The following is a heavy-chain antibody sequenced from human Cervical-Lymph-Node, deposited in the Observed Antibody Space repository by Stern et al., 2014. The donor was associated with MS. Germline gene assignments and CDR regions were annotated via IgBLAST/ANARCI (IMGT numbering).Heavy chain of an antibody. Sequence: EVQLVESGGGLVKPGGSLRLSCSAAGFTFSNAWMSWVRQAPGKGLEWVGRIKRKSDGGTTDYAAPVRGRFTISRDDSKNTLYLQMSSLKTEDTAVYYSTTYIVGGDYWGQGTLVTVSS. CDR3: TTYIVGGDY. V-gene: IGHV3-15*01. CDR1: GFTFSNAW. D-gene: IGHD1-26*01. CDR2: IKRKSDGGTT. J-gene: IGHJ4*02.